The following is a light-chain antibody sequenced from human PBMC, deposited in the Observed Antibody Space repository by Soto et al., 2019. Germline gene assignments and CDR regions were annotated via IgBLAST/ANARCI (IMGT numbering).Light chain of an antibody. CDR2: RAS. Sequence: EIVMTQSPATLSVSPGERATLSCRASQSISSDLAWYQQKPGQAPRLLIYRASTRATGFPARFSGSGSGTEFTLTISSLQSEEFALYYCQQYDNWPWTVGQGTKVEIK. CDR1: QSISSD. CDR3: QQYDNWPWT. V-gene: IGKV3-15*01. J-gene: IGKJ1*01.